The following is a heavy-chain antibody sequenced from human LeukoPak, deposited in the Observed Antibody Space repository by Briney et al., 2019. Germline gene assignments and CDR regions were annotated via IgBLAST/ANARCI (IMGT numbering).Heavy chain of an antibody. V-gene: IGHV1-18*04. Sequence: ASVKVSCKASGFTFNAYNIHWVRQAPGQGLEWMGWISAYNGNTNYAQKLQGRVTMTTDASTSTAYMELRSLRSDDTAVYYCASLGYCTNGVCYTDDVWGKGTMVTVSS. CDR2: ISAYNGNT. J-gene: IGHJ6*04. CDR3: ASLGYCTNGVCYTDDV. D-gene: IGHD2-8*01. CDR1: GFTFNAYN.